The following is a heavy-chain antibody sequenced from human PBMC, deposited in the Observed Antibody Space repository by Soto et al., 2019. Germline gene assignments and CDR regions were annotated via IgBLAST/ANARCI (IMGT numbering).Heavy chain of an antibody. D-gene: IGHD3-3*01. CDR2: INPNSGAA. Sequence: ASVKVSWKASGYDFTGYYIHWVRQAPGQGLEWMGWINPNSGAADYAQKFQGRVTMTRDTSITTAYLELRRLRSDDTAIYYCARERFLESESWGQGTLVTVSS. CDR3: ARERFLESES. CDR1: GYDFTGYY. V-gene: IGHV1-2*02. J-gene: IGHJ5*02.